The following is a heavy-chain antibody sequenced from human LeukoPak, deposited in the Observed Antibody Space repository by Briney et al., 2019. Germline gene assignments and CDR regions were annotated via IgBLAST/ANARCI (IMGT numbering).Heavy chain of an antibody. V-gene: IGHV4-59*01. CDR3: ARPPHYYDTSGYSV. J-gene: IGHJ4*02. D-gene: IGHD3-22*01. CDR1: GGSISSYY. Sequence: PSETLSLTCIVSGGSISSYYWSWIRQPPGKGLEWIGYIYYSGSTNYNPSLKSPVTISVDTSKKLFSLKLSSVTAADTAVYYCARPPHYYDTSGYSVWGQGTLVTVSS. CDR2: IYYSGST.